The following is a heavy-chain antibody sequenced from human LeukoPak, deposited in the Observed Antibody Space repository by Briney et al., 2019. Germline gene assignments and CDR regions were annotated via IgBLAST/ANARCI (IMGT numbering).Heavy chain of an antibody. Sequence: GESLKISCKGSGYSFTSYWIGWVRQMPGKGLEWMGIIYPGDSDTRYSPSFQGQVTISADKSISTAYLQWSSLKASDTAMYYCARQAAYSSGWSTGDYWGQGTPVTVSS. CDR3: ARQAAYSSGWSTGDY. V-gene: IGHV5-51*01. J-gene: IGHJ4*02. CDR1: GYSFTSYW. CDR2: IYPGDSDT. D-gene: IGHD6-19*01.